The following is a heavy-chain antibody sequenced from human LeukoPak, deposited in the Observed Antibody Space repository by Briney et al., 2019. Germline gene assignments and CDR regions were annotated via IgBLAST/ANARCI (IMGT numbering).Heavy chain of an antibody. Sequence: GGSLRLSCAASGFTFSDYWMHWVRQAPGKGLVWVSHINNDGSNATYADSVKGRLTVSRDNAESTVNLQLNSLRVEDTAVYYCVKGVRMGVTSAFDIWGQGTMVTVFS. CDR1: GFTFSDYW. V-gene: IGHV3-74*01. D-gene: IGHD1-26*01. CDR3: VKGVRMGVTSAFDI. J-gene: IGHJ3*02. CDR2: INNDGSNA.